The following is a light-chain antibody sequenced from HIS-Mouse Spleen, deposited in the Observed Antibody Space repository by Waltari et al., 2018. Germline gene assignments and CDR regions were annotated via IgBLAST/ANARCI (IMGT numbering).Light chain of an antibody. Sequence: SYELPQPPSVSVSPGQTARITCSGAALRKKYAYWYQQKSGQAPVLVIYEDSKRPSGIPERFSGSSSGTMATLTISGAQVEDEADYYCYSADSSGNHRVFGGGTKLTVL. J-gene: IGLJ2*01. CDR3: YSADSSGNHRV. V-gene: IGLV3-10*01. CDR2: EDS. CDR1: ALRKKY.